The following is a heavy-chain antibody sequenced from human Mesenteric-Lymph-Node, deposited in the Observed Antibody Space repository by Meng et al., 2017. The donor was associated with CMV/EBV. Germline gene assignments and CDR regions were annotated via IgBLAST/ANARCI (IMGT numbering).Heavy chain of an antibody. Sequence: QLQLPDAGPGRVKPSDTLSLPCIVSGDSISNSTYYWTWIRQPPGKGLEWIGSVHHSGTTYYNPSLKGRLTISVDTSANLFSLRLTTVTAADTATYYCARRGNYDSDYSEYWGQGTLVTASS. CDR3: ARRGNYDSDYSEY. V-gene: IGHV4-39*01. CDR1: GDSISNSTYY. D-gene: IGHD3-22*01. CDR2: VHHSGTT. J-gene: IGHJ4*02.